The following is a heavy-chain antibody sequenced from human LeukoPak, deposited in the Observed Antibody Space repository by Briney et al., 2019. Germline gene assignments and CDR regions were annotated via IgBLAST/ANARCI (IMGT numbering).Heavy chain of an antibody. V-gene: IGHV3-15*01. Sequence: PGGALRLSCAASGFTFSNAWMSWGRQARGRGVGWVGRIKRKTDGCTTDYAAGVKGRFPISRDDSKNTLYLQMNSLKTEDTAVYYCTTQPQSSIVVVPAAPGAEYFQHWGQGTLVTVSS. J-gene: IGHJ1*01. CDR1: GFTFSNAW. CDR3: TTQPQSSIVVVPAAPGAEYFQH. CDR2: IKRKTDGCTT. D-gene: IGHD2-2*01.